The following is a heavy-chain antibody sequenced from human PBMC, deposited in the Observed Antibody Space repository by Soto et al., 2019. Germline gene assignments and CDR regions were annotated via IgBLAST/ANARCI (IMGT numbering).Heavy chain of an antibody. V-gene: IGHV3-21*01. CDR2: ISSSSSYI. CDR1: GFTFSSYS. Sequence: EVQLVESGGGLVKPGGSLRLSCAASGFTFSSYSMNWVRQAPGKGLEWVSSISSSSSYIYYADSVKGRFTISRDNAKNSLYLQMNSLRAEDTAVYYCARSQPVYIYGYRLGYWGQATLVTVSS. CDR3: ARSQPVYIYGYRLGY. J-gene: IGHJ4*02. D-gene: IGHD5-18*01.